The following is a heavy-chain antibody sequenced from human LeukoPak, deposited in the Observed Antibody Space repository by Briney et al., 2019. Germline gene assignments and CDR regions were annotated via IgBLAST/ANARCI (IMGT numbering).Heavy chain of an antibody. CDR3: ARLDTVTRYYFDY. J-gene: IGHJ4*02. CDR1: GGSISSGGYS. D-gene: IGHD4-17*01. V-gene: IGHV4-30-2*01. Sequence: SETLSLTCAVSGGSISSGGYSWSWIRQPPGKGLEWIGYIYHSGSTCYNPSLKSRVTISVDRSKNQFSLKLSSVTAADTAVYYCARLDTVTRYYFDYWGQGTLVTVSS. CDR2: IYHSGST.